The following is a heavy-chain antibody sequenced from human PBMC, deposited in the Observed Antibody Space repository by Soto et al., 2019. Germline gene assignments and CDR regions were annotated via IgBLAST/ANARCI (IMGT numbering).Heavy chain of an antibody. J-gene: IGHJ6*02. Sequence: GGSLRLSCAASGFTFSSYWMHWVRQAPGKGLVWVSRINSDGSSTSYADSVKGRFTISRDNAKNTLYLQMNSLRAEDTAVYYCARGIRGRYSSSDYYYYGMDVWGQGTTVTVS. CDR1: GFTFSSYW. CDR2: INSDGSST. CDR3: ARGIRGRYSSSDYYYYGMDV. V-gene: IGHV3-74*01. D-gene: IGHD6-6*01.